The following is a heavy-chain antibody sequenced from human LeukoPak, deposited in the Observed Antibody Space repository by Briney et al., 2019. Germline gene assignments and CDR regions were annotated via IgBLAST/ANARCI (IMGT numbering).Heavy chain of an antibody. D-gene: IGHD4-17*01. CDR2: IYYSGST. Sequence: SETLSLTCTVSGVSISSSSYYWGWIRQPPGKGLEWIGSIYYSGSTYYNPSLKSRVTISVDTSKNQFSLKLSSVTAADTAVYYCARCLRGDYVLYYYGMDVWGQGTTVTVSS. J-gene: IGHJ6*02. CDR1: GVSISSSSYY. V-gene: IGHV4-39*07. CDR3: ARCLRGDYVLYYYGMDV.